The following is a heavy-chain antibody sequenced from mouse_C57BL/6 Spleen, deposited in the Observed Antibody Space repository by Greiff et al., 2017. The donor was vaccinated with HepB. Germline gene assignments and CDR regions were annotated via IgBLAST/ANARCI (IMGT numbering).Heavy chain of an antibody. CDR1: GYTFPDYE. Sequence: QVQLQQSGAELVRPGASVPLSCKTSGYTFPDYEMHWVKQTPVHGLEWIGAIDPETGGTAYNQKFKGKAILTADKSSSTAYLELRSLTSEDSAVYYCTRRGYYSYYFDYWGQGTTLTVSS. CDR3: TRRGYYSYYFDY. V-gene: IGHV1-15*01. J-gene: IGHJ2*01. D-gene: IGHD2-3*01. CDR2: IDPETGGT.